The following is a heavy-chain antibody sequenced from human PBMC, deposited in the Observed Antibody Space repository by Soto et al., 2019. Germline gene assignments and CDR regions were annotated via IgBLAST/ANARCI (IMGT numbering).Heavy chain of an antibody. CDR3: AHSPFWSRYRTGYYYYYYMDV. CDR2: RYWDDDQ. D-gene: IGHD3-3*01. V-gene: IGHV2-5*02. Sequence: QIPLKESGPTLVKPTQTLTLTCTLSGCSLSTSGVGVGWIRQPPGKPLEWLALRYWDDDQRYSPSLKSRLTITTDTAKHQVVLTMTNMDPVDTATYYCAHSPFWSRYRTGYYYYYYMDVWGKGTTVTVSS. J-gene: IGHJ6*03. CDR1: GCSLSTSGVG.